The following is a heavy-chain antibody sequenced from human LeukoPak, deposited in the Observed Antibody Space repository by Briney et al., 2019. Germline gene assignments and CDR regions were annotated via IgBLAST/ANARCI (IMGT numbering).Heavy chain of an antibody. CDR2: GHYSGTT. CDR3: ARHGTGTGYPLDY. Sequence: PSETLSLTCTVSGVSINSYYWSWIRQSPGKGLEWIAYGHYSGTTNYNPSLKSRVTISLDTSKNQFSLKLTSVSAADTAMYYCARHGTGTGYPLDYWGLGTLVTVSS. V-gene: IGHV4-59*08. J-gene: IGHJ4*02. D-gene: IGHD3/OR15-3a*01. CDR1: GVSINSYY.